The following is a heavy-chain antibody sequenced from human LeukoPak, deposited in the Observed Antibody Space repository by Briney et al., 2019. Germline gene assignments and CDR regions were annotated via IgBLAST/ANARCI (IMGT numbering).Heavy chain of an antibody. Sequence: SETLSLTCTVSGDSISSYYWSWIRQPPGKGLECIGYIYYSGSTNYNPSLKSRVTISVDTSKNQFSLKLSSVTAADTAVYYCAREAPGGFDPWGQGTLVTVSS. V-gene: IGHV4-59*13. CDR2: IYYSGST. CDR1: GDSISSYY. D-gene: IGHD1-14*01. J-gene: IGHJ5*02. CDR3: AREAPGGFDP.